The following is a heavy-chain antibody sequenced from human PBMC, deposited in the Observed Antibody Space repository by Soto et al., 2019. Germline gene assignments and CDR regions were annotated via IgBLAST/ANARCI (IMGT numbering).Heavy chain of an antibody. CDR2: MNANSGAT. D-gene: IGHD3-10*01. J-gene: IGHJ5*02. V-gene: IGHV1-8*02. CDR3: ATNTGRRESWFDP. Sequence: QVHLVQSGAEVKKPGASVTVSCKASGYTFTSYDINWVRQASGQGLEWMGWMNANSGATGYAQKFQGRVTMTRNTAISTAYMDLSSLRSADTAVYYCATNTGRRESWFDPWGQGTLVTVSS. CDR1: GYTFTSYD.